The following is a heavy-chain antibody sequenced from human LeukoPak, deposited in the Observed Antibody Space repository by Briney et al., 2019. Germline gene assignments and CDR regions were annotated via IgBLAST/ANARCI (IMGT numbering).Heavy chain of an antibody. CDR1: GFTFSSYA. V-gene: IGHV3-30*14. J-gene: IGHJ5*02. CDR2: ISYDGSNK. Sequence: GGSLRLSCAASGFTFSSYAMHWVRQAPGKGLEWVAVISYDGSNKYYADSVKGRFTISRDNSKNTLYLQMNSLRAEDTAVYYCARDPLTGGAWGQGTLVTVSS. CDR3: ARDPLTGGA. D-gene: IGHD1-14*01.